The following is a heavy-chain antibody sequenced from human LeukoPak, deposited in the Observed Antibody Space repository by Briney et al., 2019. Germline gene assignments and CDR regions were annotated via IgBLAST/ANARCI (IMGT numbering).Heavy chain of an antibody. CDR1: GFTFSSHD. D-gene: IGHD6-13*01. CDR2: ISSSSYI. CDR3: ARDRGVAATGTSFDY. Sequence: GGSLRLSCAASGFTFSSHDMNWVRQAPGKGLEWVSSISSSSYIYYANSVKGRFTISRDNAKNSLYLQMNSLRGEDTAIYYCARDRGVAATGTSFDYWGQGTLVTVSS. J-gene: IGHJ4*02. V-gene: IGHV3-21*01.